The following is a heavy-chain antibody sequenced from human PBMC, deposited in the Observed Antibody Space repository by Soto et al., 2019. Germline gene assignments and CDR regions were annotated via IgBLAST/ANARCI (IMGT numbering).Heavy chain of an antibody. CDR2: INAGNGNT. J-gene: IGHJ2*01. CDR1: GYTFTNYA. CDR3: ARGGSLYWYFDL. V-gene: IGHV1-3*01. D-gene: IGHD1-26*01. Sequence: QVQLVQSGAEVKKPGASVKVSCKASGYTFTNYAMHWVRQAPGQRLEWMGWINAGNGNTKYSQKFQGRVTITRDTSASTAYMELSSLRSEDTAVYYCARGGSLYWYFDLWGRGTLIHVSS.